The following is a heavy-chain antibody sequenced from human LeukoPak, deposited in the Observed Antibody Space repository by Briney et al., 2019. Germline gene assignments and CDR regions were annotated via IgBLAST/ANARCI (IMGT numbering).Heavy chain of an antibody. D-gene: IGHD4-17*01. CDR3: ARTNPVYGDYDY. V-gene: IGHV3-53*01. CDR1: GFTFSNYW. CDR2: MFPDGGT. Sequence: GGSLRLSCAASGFTFSNYWMSWVRQSPVKGLEWVSVMFPDGGTYYADSVKGRFTISRDLARNTLLLQMHSLRADDTAVHYCARTNPVYGDYDYWGQGTLVTVSS. J-gene: IGHJ4*02.